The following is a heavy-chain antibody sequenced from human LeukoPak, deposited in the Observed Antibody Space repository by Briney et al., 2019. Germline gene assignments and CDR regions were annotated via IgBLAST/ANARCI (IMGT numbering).Heavy chain of an antibody. CDR3: AREYSGSYGTAADY. V-gene: IGHV3-7*01. Sequence: GGSLRLSCAASGFTFSSYWMSWVRQAPGKGLEWVANMKQDGSEKYYVDSVKGRFTISRDNAKNSLYLQMNSLRAEDTAVYYCAREYSGSYGTAADYWGQGTLVTVSS. D-gene: IGHD1-26*01. CDR2: MKQDGSEK. CDR1: GFTFSSYW. J-gene: IGHJ4*02.